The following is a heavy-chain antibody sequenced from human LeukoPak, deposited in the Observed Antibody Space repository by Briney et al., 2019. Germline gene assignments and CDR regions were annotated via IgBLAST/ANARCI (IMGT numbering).Heavy chain of an antibody. CDR1: GYTFTGYY. J-gene: IGHJ3*02. D-gene: IGHD3-22*01. Sequence: SCKTSGYTFTGYYMHWVRQAPGKGLEWVAVISYDGSNKYYADSVKGRFTISRDNSKNTLYLQMNSLRAEDTAVYYCASRGGLYYDSSGYPDAFDIWGQGTMVTVSS. CDR2: ISYDGSNK. V-gene: IGHV3-30-3*01. CDR3: ASRGGLYYDSSGYPDAFDI.